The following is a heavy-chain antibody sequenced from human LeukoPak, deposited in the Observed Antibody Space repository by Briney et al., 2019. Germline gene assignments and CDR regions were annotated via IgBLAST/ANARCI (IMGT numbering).Heavy chain of an antibody. D-gene: IGHD2-15*01. CDR3: ARGYSALFDY. CDR2: ISDNSKSI. CDR1: GFTFSTYS. Sequence: GGSLRLSCAASGFTFSTYSMNWVRQAPGKGLEWVSSISDNSKSIYYADSVKGRFTISRDNAENSLYLQMNSLRAEDTAVYYCARGYSALFDYWGQGTLVTVSS. V-gene: IGHV3-21*01. J-gene: IGHJ4*02.